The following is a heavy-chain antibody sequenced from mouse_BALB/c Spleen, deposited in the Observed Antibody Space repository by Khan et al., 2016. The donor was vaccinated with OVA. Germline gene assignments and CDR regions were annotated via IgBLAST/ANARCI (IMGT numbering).Heavy chain of an antibody. D-gene: IGHD1-1*01. J-gene: IGHJ2*01. CDR1: GYSITSGYA. V-gene: IGHV3-2*02. CDR3: ARGNYYGYYVDY. CDR2: ISYSGVT. Sequence: VQLKESGPGLVKPSQSLSLTCTVTGYSITSGYAWNWIRQFPGNKLEWMGYISYSGVTSYTPSLKSRISITRDTSKNQFFLQLNSVTTEDTATYYCARGNYYGYYVDYWGQGTTRTFS.